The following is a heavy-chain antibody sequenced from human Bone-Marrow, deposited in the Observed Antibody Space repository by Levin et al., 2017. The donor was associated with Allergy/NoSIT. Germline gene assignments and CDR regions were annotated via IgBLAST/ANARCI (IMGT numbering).Heavy chain of an antibody. CDR1: GGSLSGYY. J-gene: IGHJ5*02. CDR3: GRGLTSNWFDP. CDR2: ITHSGIT. Sequence: SETLSLTCSVYGGSLSGYYWSWIRQPPGKGLEWIGEITHSGITNYNPSLKSRVTMSVDTSKNNFSLKLNSVTVADTAVYYCGRGLTSNWFDPWGQGALVTVSS. D-gene: IGHD1-14*01. V-gene: IGHV4-34*01.